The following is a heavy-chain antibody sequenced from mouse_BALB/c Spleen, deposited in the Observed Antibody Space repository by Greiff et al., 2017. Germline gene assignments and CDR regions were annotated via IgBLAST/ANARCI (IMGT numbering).Heavy chain of an antibody. V-gene: IGHV5-15*02. Sequence: EVQVVESGGGLVQPGGSRKLSCAASGFTFSDYGMAWVRQAPGKGPEWVAFISNLAFSIYYADTVTGRFTISRENAKNTLYLEMSSLRSEDTAMYYCARGGGSSYSWYFDVWGAGTTVTVSS. CDR2: ISNLAFSI. J-gene: IGHJ1*01. CDR3: ARGGGSSYSWYFDV. D-gene: IGHD1-1*01. CDR1: GFTFSDYG.